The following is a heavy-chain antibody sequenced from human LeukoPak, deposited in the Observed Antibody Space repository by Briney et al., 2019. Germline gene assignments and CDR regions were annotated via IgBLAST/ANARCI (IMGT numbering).Heavy chain of an antibody. CDR2: ISYDGSNK. CDR1: GFTFSSYA. J-gene: IGHJ4*02. V-gene: IGHV3-30*04. D-gene: IGHD5-18*01. Sequence: GGSLRLSCAASGFTFSSYAMHWVRQAPGKGLEWVAVISYDGSNKYYADSVKGRFTISRDNSKNTLYLQMNSLRAEDTAVYYCAKGAMGPVDYWGQGTLVTVSS. CDR3: AKGAMGPVDY.